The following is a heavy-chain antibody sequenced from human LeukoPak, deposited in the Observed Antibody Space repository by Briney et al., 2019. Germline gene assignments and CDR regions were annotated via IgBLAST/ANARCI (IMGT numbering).Heavy chain of an antibody. J-gene: IGHJ5*02. Sequence: SETLSLTCTVSGGSISSYYWSWIRQPAGKGLEWIGYIYYSGSTNYNPSLKSRVTISVDTSKNQFSLKLSSVTAADTAVYYCARQSEGNWFDPWGQGTLVTVSS. CDR1: GGSISSYY. CDR2: IYYSGST. CDR3: ARQSEGNWFDP. V-gene: IGHV4-59*01.